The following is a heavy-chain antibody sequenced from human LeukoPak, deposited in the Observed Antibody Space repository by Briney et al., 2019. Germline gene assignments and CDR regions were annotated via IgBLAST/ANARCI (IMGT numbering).Heavy chain of an antibody. CDR3: ARVGLGSSSWYTDY. D-gene: IGHD6-13*01. CDR2: ISNSGSTI. V-gene: IGHV3-11*01. J-gene: IGHJ4*02. CDR1: GFTFNDYY. Sequence: GGSLRLSCAASGFTFNDYYMSWIRQAPGKGLEWVSYISNSGSTIYYADSVKGRFTISRDNAKNSLYLQMNSLRAEDTAVYYCARVGLGSSSWYTDYWGQGTLVTVSS.